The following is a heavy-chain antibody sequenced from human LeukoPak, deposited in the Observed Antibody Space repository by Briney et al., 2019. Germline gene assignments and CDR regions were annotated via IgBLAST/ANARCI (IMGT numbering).Heavy chain of an antibody. CDR2: INSDGSIT. CDR3: AARYCSGGSCYYFDY. D-gene: IGHD2-15*01. CDR1: GFTFTTYW. Sequence: GESLRLSCAASGFTFTTYWMHWVRQAPGKGLVWVSHINSDGSITSYADSVKGRFTISRDNAKNTLYLQMNSLRAEDTAVYYCAARYCSGGSCYYFDYWGQGTLVTVSS. V-gene: IGHV3-74*01. J-gene: IGHJ4*02.